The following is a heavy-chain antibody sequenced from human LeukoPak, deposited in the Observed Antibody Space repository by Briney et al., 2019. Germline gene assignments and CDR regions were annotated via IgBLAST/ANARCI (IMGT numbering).Heavy chain of an antibody. CDR1: GFTFSSYW. CDR2: INTDGSST. CDR3: ARGYDILTGLGGLDP. Sequence: GGSLRLSCAASGFTFSSYWMHWVRQAPGKRLVWVSRINTDGSSTSYADSVKGRFTISRDNAKNTLYLQMNSLRAEDTAVYYCARGYDILTGLGGLDPWGQGTLVTVSS. V-gene: IGHV3-74*01. J-gene: IGHJ5*02. D-gene: IGHD3-9*01.